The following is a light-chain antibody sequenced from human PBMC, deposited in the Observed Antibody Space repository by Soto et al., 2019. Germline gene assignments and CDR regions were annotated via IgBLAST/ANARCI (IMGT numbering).Light chain of an antibody. CDR2: DAS. J-gene: IGKJ5*01. CDR1: RDVDIY. Sequence: VLTQSPATLTLSPGQRATLSCRASRDVDIYLAWFQQRPGQAPRLLVYDASVRSTSVPARFRGSGSGTDFTLTIDSLEPYDLAVDYGQQRRNWSHFIFGQGT. V-gene: IGKV3-11*01. CDR3: QQRRNWSHFI.